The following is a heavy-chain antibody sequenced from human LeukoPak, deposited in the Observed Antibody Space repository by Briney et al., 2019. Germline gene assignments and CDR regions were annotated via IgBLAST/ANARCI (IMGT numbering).Heavy chain of an antibody. CDR3: ARHRITMVRGDAYDY. D-gene: IGHD3-10*01. CDR1: GGSFSGYY. V-gene: IGHV4-34*01. Sequence: SETLSLTCAVYGGSFSGYYWSWIRRPPGKGLEWIGEINHSGSTNYNPSLKSRVTISVDTSKNQFSLKLSSVTAADTAVYYCARHRITMVRGDAYDYWGQGTLVTVSS. J-gene: IGHJ4*02. CDR2: INHSGST.